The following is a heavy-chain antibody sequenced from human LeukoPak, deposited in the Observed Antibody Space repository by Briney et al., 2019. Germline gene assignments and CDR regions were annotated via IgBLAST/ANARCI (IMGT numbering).Heavy chain of an antibody. Sequence: PGGSLRLSCAACGFTFSSYSMNWVRQAPGKGLEWVSFISSSSSYIYYADSVKGRFTISRDNAKNSLYLQMNSLRAENTAVYYCARETRVRWTDYWGQGILVTVSS. CDR3: ARETRVRWTDY. D-gene: IGHD5-24*01. J-gene: IGHJ4*02. CDR1: GFTFSSYS. V-gene: IGHV3-21*01. CDR2: ISSSSSYI.